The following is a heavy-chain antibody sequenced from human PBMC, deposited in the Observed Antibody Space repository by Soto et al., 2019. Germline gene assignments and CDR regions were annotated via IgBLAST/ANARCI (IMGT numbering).Heavy chain of an antibody. CDR2: INHSGST. CDR1: GGSFSGYY. CDR3: ARGRAAADPYYFDY. V-gene: IGHV4-34*01. Sequence: ETLSLTCAVYGGSFSGYYWSWIRQPPGKGLEWIGEINHSGSTNYNPSLKSRVTISVDTSKNQFSLKLSSVTAADTAVYYCARGRAAADPYYFDYWGQGTLVTVSS. J-gene: IGHJ4*02. D-gene: IGHD6-13*01.